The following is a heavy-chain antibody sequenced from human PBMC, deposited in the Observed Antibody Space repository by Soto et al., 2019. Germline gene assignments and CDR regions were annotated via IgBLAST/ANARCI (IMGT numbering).Heavy chain of an antibody. Sequence: ASVKVSFKASGGTFSSYAISWVRQAPGQGLEWMGGIIPIFGTANYAQKFQGRVTITADESTSTAYMELSSLRSEDTAVYYCARGRDYYGSGSYGPWGQGTLVTVSS. CDR1: GGTFSSYA. CDR3: ARGRDYYGSGSYGP. D-gene: IGHD3-10*01. V-gene: IGHV1-69*13. CDR2: IIPIFGTA. J-gene: IGHJ5*02.